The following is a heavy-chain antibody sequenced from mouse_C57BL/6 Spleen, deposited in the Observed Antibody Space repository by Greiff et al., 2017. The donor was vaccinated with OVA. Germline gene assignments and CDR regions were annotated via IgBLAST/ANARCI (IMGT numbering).Heavy chain of an antibody. J-gene: IGHJ4*01. CDR3: ARVMDY. V-gene: IGHV3-6*01. CDR1: GYSITSGYY. CDR2: ISYDGSN. Sequence: EVQLQQSGPGLVKPSQSLSLTCSVTGYSITSGYYWNWIRQFPGNKLEWMGYISYDGSNNYNTSLKNRISITRDTSKNQFFLKLNSVTTEDTATYYCARVMDYWGQGTSVTVSS.